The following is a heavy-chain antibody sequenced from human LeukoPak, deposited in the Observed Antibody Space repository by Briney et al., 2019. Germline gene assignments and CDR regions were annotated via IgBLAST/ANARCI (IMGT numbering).Heavy chain of an antibody. CDR2: IYYSGSTY. CDR1: GGSISSSSYY. CDR3: ARYVNWGSSWKAFDY. D-gene: IGHD6-13*01. V-gene: IGHV4-39*07. J-gene: IGHJ4*02. Sequence: PSETLSLTCTVSGGSISSSSYYWAWIRQPPGKGLEWIGSIYYSGSTYYYNPSLKSRVTISVDTSKNQFSLKLTSVTAADTAVYYCARYVNWGSSWKAFDYWGRGTLVTVSS.